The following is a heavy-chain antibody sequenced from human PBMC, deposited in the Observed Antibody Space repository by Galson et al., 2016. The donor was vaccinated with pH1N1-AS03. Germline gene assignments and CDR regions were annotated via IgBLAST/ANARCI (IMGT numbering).Heavy chain of an antibody. CDR1: GGSFGGYY. CDR3: ARVPVLLNAFDI. V-gene: IGHV4-34*01. Sequence: SETLSLTCAVSGGSFGGYYWYWFRQPPGKGLEWIGEINHSGTTNYNPSLKSRVTISVDTSKNQFSLRLSSVTAADTAVYFCARVPVLLNAFDIWGQGTMVTVSS. CDR2: INHSGTT. D-gene: IGHD3-10*01. J-gene: IGHJ3*02.